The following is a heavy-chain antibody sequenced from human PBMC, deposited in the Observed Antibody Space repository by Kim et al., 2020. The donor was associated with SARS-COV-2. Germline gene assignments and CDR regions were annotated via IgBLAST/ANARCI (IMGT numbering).Heavy chain of an antibody. J-gene: IGHJ4*02. CDR3: ARFGEYYDFWSGYVVY. D-gene: IGHD3-3*01. V-gene: IGHV4-39*01. CDR2: IYYSGST. CDR1: GGSISSSSYY. Sequence: SETLSLTCTVSGGSISSSSYYWGWIRQPPGKGLEWIGSIYYSGSTYYNPSLKSRVTISVDTSKNQFSLKLSSVTAADTAVYYCARFGEYYDFWSGYVVYWGQGTLVTVSS.